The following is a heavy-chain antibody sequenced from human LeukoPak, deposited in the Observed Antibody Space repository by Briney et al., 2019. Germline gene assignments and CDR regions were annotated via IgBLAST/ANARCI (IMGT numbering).Heavy chain of an antibody. Sequence: SGTPALTSTVSGGPISSYHLSWVPPAPREGPGWVGDIYYSGSTDYNPSLKSRVTISVDTSKNQFSLTLSSVTAADTAVYFCARGAQPVIGVEPHFDYWGQGTLVTVSS. J-gene: IGHJ4*02. D-gene: IGHD3-3*01. CDR3: ARGAQPVIGVEPHFDY. CDR2: IYYSGST. V-gene: IGHV4-59*01. CDR1: GGPISSYH.